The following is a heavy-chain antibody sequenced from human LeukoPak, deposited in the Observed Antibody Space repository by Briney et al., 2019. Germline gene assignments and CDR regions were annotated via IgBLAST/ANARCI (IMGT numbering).Heavy chain of an antibody. J-gene: IGHJ6*02. CDR3: ARSVQYYYYGMDV. CDR2: IFYSGST. Sequence: SETLSLTCSVSGGSVSSYYWSWIRQPPGKGLEWIGYIFYSGSTNYNPSLKSRITMSVDTSKNQLSLKLGSVTAADTAVYYCARSVQYYYYGMDVWGQGTTVTVSS. D-gene: IGHD2/OR15-2a*01. CDR1: GGSVSSYY. V-gene: IGHV4-59*02.